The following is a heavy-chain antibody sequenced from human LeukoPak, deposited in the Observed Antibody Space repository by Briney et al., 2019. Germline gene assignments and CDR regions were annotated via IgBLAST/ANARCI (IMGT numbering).Heavy chain of an antibody. V-gene: IGHV1-18*01. Sequence: ASVKVSCKASGYTFSSYGVSWVRQAPGQGLEWMGWISGYNGNINYAQKLQGRVTMTTDTSTSTAYMELRSLISDDTAVYYCARVRCSGGSCYYFDYWGQGTQDVVSS. CDR3: ARVRCSGGSCYYFDY. CDR2: ISGYNGNI. J-gene: IGHJ4*02. CDR1: GYTFSSYG. D-gene: IGHD2-15*01.